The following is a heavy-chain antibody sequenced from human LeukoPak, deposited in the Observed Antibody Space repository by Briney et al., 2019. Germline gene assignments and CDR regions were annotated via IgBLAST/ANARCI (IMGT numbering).Heavy chain of an antibody. Sequence: GASVKVSCKASGGTFSSYAISWVRQAPGQGLEWMGGIIPIFGTANYAQKFQGRVTITADESTSTAYMELSSLRSEDTAVYYCARGELSSSWYPLGDYWGQGTLVTVSS. CDR2: IIPIFGTA. V-gene: IGHV1-69*01. CDR3: ARGELSSSWYPLGDY. J-gene: IGHJ4*02. D-gene: IGHD6-13*01. CDR1: GGTFSSYA.